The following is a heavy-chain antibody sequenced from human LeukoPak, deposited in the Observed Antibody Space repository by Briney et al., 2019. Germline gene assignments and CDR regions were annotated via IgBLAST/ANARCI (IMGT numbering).Heavy chain of an antibody. Sequence: GGSLRGSCAAPGFTFSRYSMNWVRQAPGKGLEWVSSISSSSSYIYYADSVKGRFTISRDNGKNSLYLQMNSLRAEDTAVYYCASSSPIWFDPWGQGSLVTVSS. J-gene: IGHJ5*02. CDR1: GFTFSRYS. CDR3: ASSSPIWFDP. CDR2: ISSSSSYI. V-gene: IGHV3-21*01. D-gene: IGHD2-2*01.